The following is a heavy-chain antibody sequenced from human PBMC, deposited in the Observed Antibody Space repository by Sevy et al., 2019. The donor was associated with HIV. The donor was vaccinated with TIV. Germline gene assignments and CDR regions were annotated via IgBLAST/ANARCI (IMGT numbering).Heavy chain of an antibody. CDR1: GFTFDTYS. CDR2: ISGSSNYI. V-gene: IGHV3-21*01. CDR3: AKRLVSWDGMDV. D-gene: IGHD1-26*01. J-gene: IGHJ6*02. Sequence: GGSLRLSCAASGFTFDTYSMNWVRQAPGKGLEWVSFISGSSNYIYYADSVKGRFTVSRDNAKNSLYLQINRVRAEDTAVYYCAKRLVSWDGMDVWGQGTTVTVSS.